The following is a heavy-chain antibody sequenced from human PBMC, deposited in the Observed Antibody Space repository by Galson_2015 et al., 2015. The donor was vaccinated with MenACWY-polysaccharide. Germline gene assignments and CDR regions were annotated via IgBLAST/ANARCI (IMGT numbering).Heavy chain of an antibody. CDR2: INHAGRT. V-gene: IGHV4-34*01. J-gene: IGHJ4*02. Sequence: SLTCAVYGGSFTNYFWTWIRQSPEKGLAWIAEINHAGRTTYNPTLRSRVTESVDPSKNQFSINLTSVTAADTAVYYCARAWSSGYYSDYWGQGIPVTISS. CDR3: ARAWSSGYYSDY. D-gene: IGHD3-22*01. CDR1: GGSFTNYF.